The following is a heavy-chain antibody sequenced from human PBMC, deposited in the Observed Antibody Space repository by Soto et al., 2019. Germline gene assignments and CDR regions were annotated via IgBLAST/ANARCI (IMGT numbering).Heavy chain of an antibody. D-gene: IGHD5-18*01. J-gene: IGHJ5*02. CDR1: GGSISSGGYY. CDR3: ARVLRGYRNAIARNWFDP. Sequence: QVQLQESGPGLVKPSQTLSLTCTVSGGSISSGGYYWSWIRQHPGKSLEWIGYLYYSGSTYYNPSLQSRVTISVDTSKNQFSRKLSSVTSADTAVYYCARVLRGYRNAIARNWFDPWGQGTLVTVSS. CDR2: LYYSGST. V-gene: IGHV4-31*03.